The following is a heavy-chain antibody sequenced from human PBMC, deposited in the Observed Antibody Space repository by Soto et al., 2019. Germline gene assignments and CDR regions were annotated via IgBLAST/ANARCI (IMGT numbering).Heavy chain of an antibody. CDR2: IYYSGST. D-gene: IGHD3-22*01. Sequence: SETLSLTCTVSGGSISSGGYYWSWIRQHPGKGLELIGYIYYSGSTYYNPSLKSRVTISVDTSKNQFSLKLSSVTAADTAVYYCARGRGTISGYYPFFDYWGQGTLVTVSS. J-gene: IGHJ4*02. V-gene: IGHV4-31*03. CDR3: ARGRGTISGYYPFFDY. CDR1: GGSISSGGYY.